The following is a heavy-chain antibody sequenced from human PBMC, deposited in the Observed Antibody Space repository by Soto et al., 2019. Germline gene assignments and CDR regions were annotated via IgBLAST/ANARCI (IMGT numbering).Heavy chain of an antibody. J-gene: IGHJ4*02. V-gene: IGHV1-69*02. D-gene: IGHD1-26*01. CDR2: IIPILGIA. CDR3: ASEWELGAVAG. Sequence: QVQLVQSGAEVKKHGSSVKVSCKASGGTFSSYTISWVRQAPGQGLEWMGRIIPILGIANYAQKFQGRVTITADKSTSAAYMELSSLRSEDTDVYYCASEWELGAVAGWGEGAMVTVSS. CDR1: GGTFSSYT.